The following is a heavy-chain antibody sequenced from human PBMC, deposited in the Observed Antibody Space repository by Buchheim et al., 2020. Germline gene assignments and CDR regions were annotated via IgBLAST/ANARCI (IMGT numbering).Heavy chain of an antibody. CDR1: GFTFSSYA. CDR2: ISGSGGST. D-gene: IGHD6-13*01. J-gene: IGHJ6*02. CDR3: AKVSVGSSSWYEDYYYYYGMDV. V-gene: IGHV3-23*01. Sequence: EVQLLESGGGLVQPGGSLRLSCAASGFTFSSYAMSWVRQAPGKGLEWVSAISGSGGSTYYADSVQGRFTISRDNSKNTLYLQMNSLRAEDTAVYYCAKVSVGSSSWYEDYYYYYGMDVWGQGTT.